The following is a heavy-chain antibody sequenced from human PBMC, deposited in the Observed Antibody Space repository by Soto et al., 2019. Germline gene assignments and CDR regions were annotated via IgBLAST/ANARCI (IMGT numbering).Heavy chain of an antibody. D-gene: IGHD6-6*01. J-gene: IGHJ5*02. Sequence: GASVKVSCKASGYTFTSYYMHWVRRAPGQGLEWMGIINPSGGSTSYAQKFQGRVTMTRDTSTSTVYMELSSLRSEDTAVYYCARDEYSSSSSSNWFDPWGQGTLVTVSS. CDR1: GYTFTSYY. CDR2: INPSGGST. CDR3: ARDEYSSSSSSNWFDP. V-gene: IGHV1-46*01.